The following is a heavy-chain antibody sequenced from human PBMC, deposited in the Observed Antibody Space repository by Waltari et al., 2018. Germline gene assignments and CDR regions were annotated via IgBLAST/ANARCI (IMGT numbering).Heavy chain of an antibody. CDR3: ARRNLGFAFDV. J-gene: IGHJ3*01. D-gene: IGHD1-26*01. Sequence: QVHLVQSGAEVKKPGSSMKVSCKASGGTFGSYSIDWVRQAAGQGLEWLGGSIPIFGTPQDAQKFQGRVTLTADASTTTAYLELSGLRSDDTAIYYCARRNLGFAFDVWGQGTLVIVSS. V-gene: IGHV1-69*12. CDR1: GGTFGSYS. CDR2: SIPIFGTP.